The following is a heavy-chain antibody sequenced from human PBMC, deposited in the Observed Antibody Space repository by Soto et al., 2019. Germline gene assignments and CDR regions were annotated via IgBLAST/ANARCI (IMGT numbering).Heavy chain of an antibody. D-gene: IGHD2-2*01. CDR1: GGSISSCGYY. Sequence: QVQLQESGPGLVKPSQTLSLTCTVSGGSISSCGYYWSWIRQHPGKGLEWIGYIYYSGSTYYNPSLTSRVTIAVDTSKNQFSLKRSSVTAADTAVYYCARPRGTNSNAFDIWGQGTMVTVSS. CDR2: IYYSGST. V-gene: IGHV4-31*03. J-gene: IGHJ3*02. CDR3: ARPRGTNSNAFDI.